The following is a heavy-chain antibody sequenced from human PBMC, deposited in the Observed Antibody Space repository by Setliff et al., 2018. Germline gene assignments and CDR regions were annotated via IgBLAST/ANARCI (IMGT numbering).Heavy chain of an antibody. J-gene: IGHJ4*02. V-gene: IGHV3-21*01. CDR3: AKAVYLWFGELSGYFDY. Sequence: GGSLRLSCAASGFTFSTHSMNWVRQAPGKGLEWVSSISRSSTYIYYADSVKGRFTISRDNSKTTLYLQMNSLRAEDTAVYYCAKAVYLWFGELSGYFDYWGQGTLVTVSS. CDR2: ISRSSTYI. D-gene: IGHD3-10*01. CDR1: GFTFSTHS.